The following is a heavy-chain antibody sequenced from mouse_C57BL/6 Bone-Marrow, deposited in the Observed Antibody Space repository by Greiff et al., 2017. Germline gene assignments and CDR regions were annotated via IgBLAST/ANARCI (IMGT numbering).Heavy chain of an antibody. CDR1: GFTFSDYG. CDR3: ARRRLLWAMEY. V-gene: IGHV5-15*01. D-gene: IGHD6-2*01. Sequence: EVKLMESGGGLVQPGGSLKLSCAASGFTFSDYGMAWVRQAPRKGPEWVAFISNLAYSIYYADTVTGRFTISRENAKNTLYLVMSSLRSEDTAMYYCARRRLLWAMEYWGQGTSVTVSS. J-gene: IGHJ4*01. CDR2: ISNLAYSI.